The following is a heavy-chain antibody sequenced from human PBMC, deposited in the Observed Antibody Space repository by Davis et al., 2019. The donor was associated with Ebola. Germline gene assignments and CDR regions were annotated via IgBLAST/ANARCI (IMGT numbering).Heavy chain of an antibody. CDR2: INYSGTT. D-gene: IGHD3-10*01. CDR1: VGSSSGYY. Sequence: MPSETLSLTSAAYVGSSSGYYWTWIRQLPGQGLAWIAEINYSGTTNYNPSLKSRVTISVNTSKNQFSLKLSSVTAADTAVYYCARGGGFGGYGMDVWGQGTTVTVSS. J-gene: IGHJ6*02. CDR3: ARGGGFGGYGMDV. V-gene: IGHV4-34*01.